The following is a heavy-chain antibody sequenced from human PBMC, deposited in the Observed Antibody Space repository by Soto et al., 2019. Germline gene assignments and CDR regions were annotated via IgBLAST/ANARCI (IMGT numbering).Heavy chain of an antibody. CDR2: IIPIFGPA. CDR3: GTGSSWRKVES. V-gene: IGHV1-69*01. CDR1: GGTLSRSA. Sequence: QVQLVQSGAEVKKPGSSVKVSCKASGGTLSRSAISWVRQDPGQGLEWMGGIIPIFGPAIYAQKFRGRVSIIADESTRTAYMEMSSLRSEDTAVYYCGTGSSWRKVESWGQGTLVTVSS. J-gene: IGHJ4*02. D-gene: IGHD6-13*01.